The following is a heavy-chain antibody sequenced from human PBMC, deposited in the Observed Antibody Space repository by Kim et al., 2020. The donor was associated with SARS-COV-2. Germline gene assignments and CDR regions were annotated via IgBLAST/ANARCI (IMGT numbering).Heavy chain of an antibody. Sequence: GGSLRLSCAASGFNFRNYWMHWVRQAPGKGLVWVSRINSDGSTTSYADSVKGRFTISKDTPKNTLYLQMNSLRAEDTAVYYCARRNGGSPYWYFDLWGRGTLVTVSS. J-gene: IGHJ2*01. CDR3: ARRNGGSPYWYFDL. CDR2: INSDGSTT. D-gene: IGHD2-15*01. CDR1: GFNFRNYW. V-gene: IGHV3-74*01.